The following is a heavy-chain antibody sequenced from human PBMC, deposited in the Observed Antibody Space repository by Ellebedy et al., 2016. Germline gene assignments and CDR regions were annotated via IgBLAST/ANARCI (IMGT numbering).Heavy chain of an antibody. CDR2: IIPIFGTA. J-gene: IGHJ4*02. CDR3: ARDSVTFGGVIVIDY. Sequence: SVKVSCXASGGTFSSYAISWVRQAPGQGLEWMGGIIPIFGTANYAQKFQSRVTITADESTSTAYMELSSLRSEDTAVYYCARDSVTFGGVIVIDYWGQGTLVTVSS. V-gene: IGHV1-69*13. D-gene: IGHD3-16*02. CDR1: GGTFSSYA.